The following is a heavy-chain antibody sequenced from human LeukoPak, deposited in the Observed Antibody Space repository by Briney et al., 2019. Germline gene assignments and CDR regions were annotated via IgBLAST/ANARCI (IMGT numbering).Heavy chain of an antibody. Sequence: GGSLRLSCAASGFTVSSNYMSWVHQAPGKGLEWVSVIYSGGSTYYADSVKGRFTISRDNSKNTLYLQMNSLRAEDTAVYYCASMGSGIAAAGTGGVDYWGQGTLVTVSS. D-gene: IGHD6-13*01. CDR1: GFTVSSNY. CDR3: ASMGSGIAAAGTGGVDY. CDR2: IYSGGST. V-gene: IGHV3-53*01. J-gene: IGHJ4*02.